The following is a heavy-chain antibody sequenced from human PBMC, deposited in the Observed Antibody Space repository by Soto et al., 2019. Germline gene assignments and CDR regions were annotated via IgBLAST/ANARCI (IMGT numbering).Heavy chain of an antibody. Sequence: TWGSLVRCAYYWSWIRQPPGNALEWIGYIQYSGDSNYNASLKRRVTISVDMSRNRFSLKLTSVTAADTAFCYWARPDYSDSDCAEWGKGQMVNV. J-gene: IGHJ3*01. D-gene: IGHD2-21*01. CDR3: ARPDYSDSDCAE. CDR2: IQYSGDS. CDR1: WGSLVRCAYY. V-gene: IGHV4-61*08.